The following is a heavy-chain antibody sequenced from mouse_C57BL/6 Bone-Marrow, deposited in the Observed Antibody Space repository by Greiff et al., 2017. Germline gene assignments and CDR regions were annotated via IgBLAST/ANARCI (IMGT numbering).Heavy chain of an antibody. V-gene: IGHV1-50*01. CDR3: ASYAWFAY. D-gene: IGHD6-5*01. J-gene: IGHJ3*01. Sequence: QVHVKQPGAELVKPGASVKLSCKASGYTFTSYWMQWVKQRPGQGLEWIGEIDPSDSYTNYNQKFKGKATLTVDTSSSTAYMHLSSLTSEDTAVYYCASYAWFAYGGQGTLVTVSA. CDR2: IDPSDSYT. CDR1: GYTFTSYW.